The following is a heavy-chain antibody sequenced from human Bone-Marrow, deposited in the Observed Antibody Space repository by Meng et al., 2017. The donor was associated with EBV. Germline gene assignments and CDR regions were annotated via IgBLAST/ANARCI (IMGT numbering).Heavy chain of an antibody. V-gene: IGHV3-11*01. CDR1: GFTFIDYH. Sequence: QVWLVGDVAAQVTPGGSLRLSCAVSGFTFIDYHMSWFRQAPGKGLEWVSHIGRSDNTVYYADSVKGRFTISRDNAKNSLYLQMNSLRAEDTAVYYCARGDILVGYNWFDPWGQGTLVTVSS. D-gene: IGHD2-2*01. CDR3: ARGDILVGYNWFDP. J-gene: IGHJ5*02. CDR2: IGRSDNTV.